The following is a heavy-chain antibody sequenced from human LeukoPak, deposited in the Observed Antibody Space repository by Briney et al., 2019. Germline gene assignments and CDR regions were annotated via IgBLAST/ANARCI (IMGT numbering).Heavy chain of an antibody. Sequence: ASVKVSCKASGGTFSSYAISWVRQAPGQGLEWMGGIIPIFGTASYAQKFQGRVTITTDESTSTAYMELSSLRSEDTAVYYCAREGDSGSSSWYTNWFDPWGQGTLVTVSS. CDR2: IIPIFGTA. V-gene: IGHV1-69*05. CDR1: GGTFSSYA. J-gene: IGHJ5*02. D-gene: IGHD6-13*01. CDR3: AREGDSGSSSWYTNWFDP.